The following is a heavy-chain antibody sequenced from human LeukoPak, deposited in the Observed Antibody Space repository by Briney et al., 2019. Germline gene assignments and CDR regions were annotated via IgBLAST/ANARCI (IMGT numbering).Heavy chain of an antibody. V-gene: IGHV3-23*01. J-gene: IGHJ6*03. CDR3: ARKSYGDYAYYYYYMDV. Sequence: GGSLRLSCAASGFTFSSYAMSWVRQAPGKGLEWVSAISGSGGSTYYADSVKGRFTISRDNSKNTLYLQMNSLRAEDTAVYYCARKSYGDYAYYYYYMDVWGKGTTVTVSS. CDR1: GFTFSSYA. D-gene: IGHD4-17*01. CDR2: ISGSGGST.